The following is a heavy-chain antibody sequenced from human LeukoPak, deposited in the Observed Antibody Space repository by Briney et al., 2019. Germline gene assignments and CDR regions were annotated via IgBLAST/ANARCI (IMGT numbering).Heavy chain of an antibody. J-gene: IGHJ4*02. CDR2: INSDGSST. D-gene: IGHD2-2*01. V-gene: IGHV3-74*01. Sequence: GGSLRLSCAASGFIFSSYWMHWVRQAPGKGLVWVSRINSDGSSTSYADSVKGRFTISRDNAKNTLYLQMNSLRAEDTAVYYCARRVVVPAAPYYFDYWGRGTLVTVSS. CDR3: ARRVVVPAAPYYFDY. CDR1: GFIFSSYW.